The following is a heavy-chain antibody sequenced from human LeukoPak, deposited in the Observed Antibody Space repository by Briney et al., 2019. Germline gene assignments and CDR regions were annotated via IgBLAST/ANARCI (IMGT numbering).Heavy chain of an antibody. Sequence: GGSLRLSCAASGFTFSSYAMNWVRQAPGKGLEWVSVISGSGGSTYYADSVKGRFTISRDNSKTTVSLQMNSLRAEDTAVYYCAKGRGTAVTSAANYWGQGTLVTVSS. D-gene: IGHD4-17*01. J-gene: IGHJ4*02. CDR3: AKGRGTAVTSAANY. CDR2: ISGSGGST. CDR1: GFTFSSYA. V-gene: IGHV3-23*01.